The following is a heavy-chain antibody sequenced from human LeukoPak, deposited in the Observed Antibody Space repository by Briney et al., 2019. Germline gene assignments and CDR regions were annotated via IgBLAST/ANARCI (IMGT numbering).Heavy chain of an antibody. V-gene: IGHV3-33*01. CDR2: IWFDGSNK. J-gene: IGHJ4*02. CDR3: ARIGSSWSADY. Sequence: PGGSLRLSCAASGFTFNSYGMHWVRQAPGKGLEWVAIIWFDGSNKDYADSVKGRFTISRDNSKNIVYLQMNSLRVEDTAVYYCARIGSSWSADYWGQGTLVTVSA. D-gene: IGHD6-13*01. CDR1: GFTFNSYG.